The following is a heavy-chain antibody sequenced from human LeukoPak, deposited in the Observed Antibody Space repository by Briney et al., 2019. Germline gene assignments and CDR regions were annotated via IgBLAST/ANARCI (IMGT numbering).Heavy chain of an antibody. CDR3: ARDDIV. CDR1: GGSVSSGSYY. CDR2: IYYSGST. V-gene: IGHV4-61*01. Sequence: SETLSLTCTVSGGSVSSGSYYWSWIRQPPGKGLEWIGYIYYSGSTNYNPSLKSRVTISVDTSKNQFSLKLSSVTAADTAVYYCARDDIVRGQGTLVTVSS. D-gene: IGHD2-8*01. J-gene: IGHJ4*02.